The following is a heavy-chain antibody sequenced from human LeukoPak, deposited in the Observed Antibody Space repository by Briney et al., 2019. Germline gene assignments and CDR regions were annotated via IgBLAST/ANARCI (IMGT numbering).Heavy chain of an antibody. J-gene: IGHJ5*02. D-gene: IGHD4-23*01. CDR3: ARAGGYGGKGGWFDP. V-gene: IGHV3-13*01. CDR2: IGTAGDT. Sequence: GGSLRLSCAASGFTFSSYDMHWVRQATGKGLEWVSAIGTAGDTYYPGSVKGRFTISRENAKNSLYLQMNSLRAGDTAVYYCARAGGYGGKGGWFDPWGQGTLVTVSS. CDR1: GFTFSSYD.